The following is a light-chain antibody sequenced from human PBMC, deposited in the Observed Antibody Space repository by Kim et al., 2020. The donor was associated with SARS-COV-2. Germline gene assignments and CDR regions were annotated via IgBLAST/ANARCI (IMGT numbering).Light chain of an antibody. CDR1: QYVPSTY. Sequence: PGERATLSGGASQYVPSTYLAWDQQRPGLAPRLVIYDVTSRATGIPDRFRGSGSGTDFTLTISGLEPEDFAVYYCQQYGTLPYTFGQGTKVDIK. J-gene: IGKJ2*01. CDR2: DVT. V-gene: IGKV3D-20*01. CDR3: QQYGTLPYT.